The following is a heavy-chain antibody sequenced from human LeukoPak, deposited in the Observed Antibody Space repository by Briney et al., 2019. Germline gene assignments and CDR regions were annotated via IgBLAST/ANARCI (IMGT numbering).Heavy chain of an antibody. CDR2: ISSSSYI. CDR1: GFTFSSYS. J-gene: IGHJ4*02. Sequence: GGSLRLSCAASGFTFSSYSMNWVRQAPGKGLEWVSSISSSSYIYYADSVKGRFTISRDNAKNSLYLQMNSLRAEDTAVYYCARGDTAMGYGGYNFDYWGQGTLVTVSS. CDR3: ARGDTAMGYGGYNFDY. V-gene: IGHV3-21*01. D-gene: IGHD5-18*01.